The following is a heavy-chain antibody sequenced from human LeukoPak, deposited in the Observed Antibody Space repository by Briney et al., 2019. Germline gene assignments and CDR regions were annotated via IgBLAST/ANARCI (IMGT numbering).Heavy chain of an antibody. Sequence: SVKAPCKASGYTFTGHYLHWVRQAPGEGPEWMVWIYPNSGGTNYAQKFQGRVTMTRDTSISTAYMELSRLRSDDTAVYYCAREMVVVPASHYYYYYGMDVWGQGTTVTVSS. CDR1: GYTFTGHY. CDR2: IYPNSGGT. CDR3: AREMVVVPASHYYYYYGMDV. J-gene: IGHJ6*02. V-gene: IGHV1-2*02. D-gene: IGHD2-2*01.